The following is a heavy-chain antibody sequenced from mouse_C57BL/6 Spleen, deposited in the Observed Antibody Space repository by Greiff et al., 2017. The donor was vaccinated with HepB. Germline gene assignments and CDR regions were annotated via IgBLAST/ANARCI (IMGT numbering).Heavy chain of an antibody. Sequence: VQLQQSGAELARPGASVKLSCKASGYTFTSYGISWVKQSTGQGLEWIGEIYPRSGNTYYNEKFKGKATLTADKSSSTAYMELRSLTSEDSAVYFCARRSWYWYFDVWGTGTTVTVSS. CDR1: GYTFTSYG. CDR3: ARRSWYWYFDV. V-gene: IGHV1-81*01. J-gene: IGHJ1*03. CDR2: IYPRSGNT.